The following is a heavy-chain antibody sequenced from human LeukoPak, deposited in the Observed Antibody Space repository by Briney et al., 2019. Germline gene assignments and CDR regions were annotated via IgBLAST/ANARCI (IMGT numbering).Heavy chain of an antibody. CDR2: ISSDSNSI. J-gene: IGHJ3*02. Sequence: GGSLRLSCAASGFTFSGNSMNWVRQAPGKGLEWLSYISSDSNSIYYADSVKGRFTIYRDNAKNSLYLQMDSLRAEDTAVYYCAREGSYSSGWYYAFDIWGQGTMVTVSS. CDR3: AREGSYSSGWYYAFDI. CDR1: GFTFSGNS. D-gene: IGHD6-19*01. V-gene: IGHV3-48*04.